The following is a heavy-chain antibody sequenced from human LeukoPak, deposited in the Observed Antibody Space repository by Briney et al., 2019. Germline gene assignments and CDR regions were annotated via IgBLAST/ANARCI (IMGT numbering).Heavy chain of an antibody. Sequence: PGGSLRPSCAASGFTFSTYTMNWVRQAPGKGLEWVSSISSSSTYIYYADSVKGRFTISRDNAKNSLYLQMNSLRAEDTAVYYCARDEVYGEQYYFDYWGQGTLVTVSS. J-gene: IGHJ4*02. V-gene: IGHV3-21*01. D-gene: IGHD4/OR15-4a*01. CDR2: ISSSSTYI. CDR3: ARDEVYGEQYYFDY. CDR1: GFTFSTYT.